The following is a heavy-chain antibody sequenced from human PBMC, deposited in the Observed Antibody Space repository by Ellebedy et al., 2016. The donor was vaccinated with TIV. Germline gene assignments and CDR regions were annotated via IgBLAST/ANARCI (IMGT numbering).Heavy chain of an antibody. J-gene: IGHJ4*02. Sequence: PGGSLRLSCAASGFTFSTYWMSRVRQAPGKGLEWVANIKQDGSEKYSVASVKGRFTISRDNPKNSLYLQMNSLRAEDTVVYYCARVRLWSGHSLFEYWGQGTLVTVSS. CDR1: GFTFSTYW. V-gene: IGHV3-7*03. CDR2: IKQDGSEK. D-gene: IGHD3-3*01. CDR3: ARVRLWSGHSLFEY.